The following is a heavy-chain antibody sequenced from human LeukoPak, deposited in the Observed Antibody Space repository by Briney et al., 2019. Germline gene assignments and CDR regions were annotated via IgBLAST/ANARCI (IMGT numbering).Heavy chain of an antibody. D-gene: IGHD2/OR15-2a*01. Sequence: GGSLRLSCAASGFTFSSYEMNWVRQAPGKGLEWVSYISSSGSTILYADSVKGRFTISRDNAENSLYLQMNSLRAEDTAVYYCARVQGTLIKYYFDYWGQGTLVTVSS. CDR3: ARVQGTLIKYYFDY. CDR2: ISSSGSTI. CDR1: GFTFSSYE. J-gene: IGHJ4*02. V-gene: IGHV3-48*03.